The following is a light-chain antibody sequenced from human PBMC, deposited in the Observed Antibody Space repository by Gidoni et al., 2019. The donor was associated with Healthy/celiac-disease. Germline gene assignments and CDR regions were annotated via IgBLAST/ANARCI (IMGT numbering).Light chain of an antibody. Sequence: IYLTTSPSSLSASVGDSFTITCRGSQSISSYLNWYQQKPGKAPKLLIDAASSLQSGVPSRCSGSGAGTDFTLTSSSLQPEYFATYYCQQSYSTPYTFGQGTKLEIK. CDR1: QSISSY. J-gene: IGKJ2*01. CDR3: QQSYSTPYT. V-gene: IGKV1-39*01. CDR2: AAS.